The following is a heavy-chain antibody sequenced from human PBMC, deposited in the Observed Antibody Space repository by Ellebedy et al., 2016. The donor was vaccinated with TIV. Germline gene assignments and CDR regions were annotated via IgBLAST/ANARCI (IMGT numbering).Heavy chain of an antibody. D-gene: IGHD4-17*01. J-gene: IGHJ6*02. CDR1: GFTFSDYA. Sequence: PGGSLRLSCAASGFTFSDYAMSWDRQAPGKGLEWVAVISHDGSVKHYADSVKGRFTISRDNSKNTLNLQLSSLRIEDTAVYYCAKDMVYGDGKWEIDVWGQGTTVTVSS. CDR2: ISHDGSVK. CDR3: AKDMVYGDGKWEIDV. V-gene: IGHV3-30*18.